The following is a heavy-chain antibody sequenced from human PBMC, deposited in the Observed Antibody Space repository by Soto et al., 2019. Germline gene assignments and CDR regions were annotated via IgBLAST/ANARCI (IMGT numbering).Heavy chain of an antibody. CDR2: IYYSGST. V-gene: IGHV4-39*01. D-gene: IGHD6-13*01. J-gene: IGHJ6*03. CDR1: GGSISSSSYY. CDR3: ARLKSSRAYYYYYYMDV. Sequence: PSETLSLTCTVSGGSISSSSYYWGWIRQPPGKGLEWIGSIYYSGSTYYNPSLKSRVTISVDTSKNQFSLKLSSVTAADTAVYYCARLKSSRAYYYYYYMDVWGQGTTVTVSS.